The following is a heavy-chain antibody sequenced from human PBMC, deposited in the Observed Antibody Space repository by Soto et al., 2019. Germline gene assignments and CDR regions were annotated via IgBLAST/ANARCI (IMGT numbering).Heavy chain of an antibody. J-gene: IGHJ6*03. V-gene: IGHV4-59*01. Sequence: QVQLQESGPGLVKPSETLSLTCTVSGGSISSYYWSWIRQPPGKGLEWIGYIYYSGSTNYNPSLKSRVTISVDTSKNQFSLKLSSVTAADTAVYYCARMYLRFGEYDYYYYMDVWGKGTTVTVSS. D-gene: IGHD3-10*01. CDR3: ARMYLRFGEYDYYYYMDV. CDR2: IYYSGST. CDR1: GGSISSYY.